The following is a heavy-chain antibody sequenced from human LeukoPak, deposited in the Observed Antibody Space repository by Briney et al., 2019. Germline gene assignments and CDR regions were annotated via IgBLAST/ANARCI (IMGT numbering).Heavy chain of an antibody. CDR2: ISWNSGNK. Sequence: PGGSLRLSCAASGFTFADYPMHWVRQAPGEGLEWVSGISWNSGNKEYGDSVKGRFTVSRDNAKNSLHLQMNSLRADDTALYYCVKDRALVGGPYFYYMDVWGKGTMVTVS. J-gene: IGHJ6*03. CDR1: GFTFADYP. V-gene: IGHV3-9*01. CDR3: VKDRALVGGPYFYYMDV. D-gene: IGHD1-26*01.